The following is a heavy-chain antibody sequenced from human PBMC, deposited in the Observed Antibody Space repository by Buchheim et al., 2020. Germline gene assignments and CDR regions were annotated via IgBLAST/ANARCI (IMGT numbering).Heavy chain of an antibody. D-gene: IGHD6-13*01. Sequence: QVQLQESGPGLVKPSETLSLTCTVSGDSVSTYYWSWIRQSPGKGLEWIGNAYYTGSTNYNPSFKSRVTILVETSRNKVSLKLNAVTAADTAGYYCAKHEWDSNSRFGDWGQG. J-gene: IGHJ4*02. V-gene: IGHV4-59*08. CDR3: AKHEWDSNSRFGD. CDR1: GDSVSTYY. CDR2: AYYTGST.